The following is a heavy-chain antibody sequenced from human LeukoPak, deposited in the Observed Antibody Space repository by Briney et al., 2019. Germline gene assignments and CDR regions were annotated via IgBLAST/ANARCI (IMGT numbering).Heavy chain of an antibody. D-gene: IGHD3-9*01. CDR3: ARELRYFDWLLPDY. J-gene: IGHJ4*02. CDR1: GGSFSGYY. V-gene: IGHV4-34*01. Sequence: SETLSLTCAVYGGSFSGYYWSWIRQPPGKGLEWIGEINRSGSTNYNPSLKSRVTISVDTSKNQFSLKLSSVTAADTAVYYCARELRYFDWLLPDYWGQGTLVTVSS. CDR2: INRSGST.